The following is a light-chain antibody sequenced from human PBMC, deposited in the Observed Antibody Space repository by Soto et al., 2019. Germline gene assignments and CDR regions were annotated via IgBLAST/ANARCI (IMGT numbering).Light chain of an antibody. CDR2: GAS. J-gene: IGKJ4*01. Sequence: MLSQSPGTVSLSPGERATLSCRASQSVSSSYLAWYQQRPGQAPRLLIYGASSRATGIPDRFSGSGSGTDFTLTISRLEPEDFAVFYCQEYGSSPHTFGGGTNADIK. CDR3: QEYGSSPHT. V-gene: IGKV3-20*01. CDR1: QSVSSSY.